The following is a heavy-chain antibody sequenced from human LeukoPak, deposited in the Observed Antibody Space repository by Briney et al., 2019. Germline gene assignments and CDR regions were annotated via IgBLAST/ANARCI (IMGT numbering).Heavy chain of an antibody. D-gene: IGHD3-10*01. V-gene: IGHV3-23*01. J-gene: IGHJ6*03. Sequence: GGSLRLSCAASGFTFSNYGMSWVRQAPGKGLEWVSAISGNGGSKYYADAVKGRFAISRDTFNDTLDLQMNSLKADGTAVYLCARVRPSLVRGLIRGGARYYYNYMDVWGKGNTVTISS. CDR2: ISGNGGSK. CDR3: ARVRPSLVRGLIRGGARYYYNYMDV. CDR1: GFTFSNYG.